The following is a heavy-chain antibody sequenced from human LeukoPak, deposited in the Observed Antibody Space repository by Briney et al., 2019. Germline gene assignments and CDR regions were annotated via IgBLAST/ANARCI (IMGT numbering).Heavy chain of an antibody. CDR3: ATGAHYYGS. J-gene: IGHJ5*02. CDR1: GFTFSNYS. D-gene: IGHD3-10*01. Sequence: GGSLRLSCAASGFTFSNYSMNWDRQAPGKGLEWVSLIYGDGSTNYADSVKGRFTISGDNSKNTLFLQMNSLRAEDTAVYYCATGAHYYGSWGQGTLVTVSS. CDR2: IYGDGST. V-gene: IGHV3-53*01.